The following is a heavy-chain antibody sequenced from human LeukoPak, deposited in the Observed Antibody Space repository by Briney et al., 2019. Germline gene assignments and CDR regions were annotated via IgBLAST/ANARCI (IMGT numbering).Heavy chain of an antibody. CDR3: ARLSGGGGYVVY. V-gene: IGHV4-39*07. Sequence: SETLSLTCTVSGGSISSSSYYWGWIRQPPGKGLEWIGSIYHSGSTYYNPSLKSRVTISVDTSKNQFSLELSSVTAADTAVYYCARLSGGGGYVVYWGQGTLVTVSS. D-gene: IGHD5-12*01. CDR2: IYHSGST. J-gene: IGHJ4*02. CDR1: GGSISSSSYY.